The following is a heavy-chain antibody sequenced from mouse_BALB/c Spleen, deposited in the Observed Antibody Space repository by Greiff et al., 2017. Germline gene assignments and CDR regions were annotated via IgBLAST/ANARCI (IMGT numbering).Heavy chain of an antibody. CDR1: GYSITSGYS. D-gene: IGHD2-4*01. Sequence: EVKLLESGPDLVKPSQSLSLTCTVTGYSITSGYSWHWIRQFPGNKLEWMGYIHYSGSTNYNPSLKSRISFTRDTSKNQFFLQLNSVTTEDTTTYYCASQGRMITAYDYWGQGTTLTVSS. V-gene: IGHV3-1*02. CDR3: ASQGRMITAYDY. CDR2: IHYSGST. J-gene: IGHJ2*01.